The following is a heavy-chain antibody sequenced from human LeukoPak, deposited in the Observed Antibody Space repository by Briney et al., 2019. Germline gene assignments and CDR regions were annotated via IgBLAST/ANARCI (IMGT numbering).Heavy chain of an antibody. CDR1: GGSISSYY. V-gene: IGHV4-59*08. CDR3: ARGPYYDFWSGYRYYYYYMDV. CDR2: IYYSGST. D-gene: IGHD3-3*01. J-gene: IGHJ6*03. Sequence: SETLSLTCTVSGGSISSYYWSWIRQPPGKGLEWIGYIYYSGSTNYNPSLKSRVTISVDTSKNQFSLKLSSVTAADTAVYYCARGPYYDFWSGYRYYYYYMDVWGKGTTVTVSS.